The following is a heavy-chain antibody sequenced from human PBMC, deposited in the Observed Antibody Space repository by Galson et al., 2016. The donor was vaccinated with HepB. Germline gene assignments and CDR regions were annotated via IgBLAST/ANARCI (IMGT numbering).Heavy chain of an antibody. D-gene: IGHD4-23*01. V-gene: IGHV5-51*01. J-gene: IGHJ4*02. CDR1: GYRFASYW. CDR2: FHPTDSAS. Sequence: SGAEVKKSGESLTISCKGLGYRFASYWIGWVRQKPGKGLEWMGIFHPTDSASTYSPSFQGQVTFSVDKSTNTAFLHWNRLKASDTAMYYCAKHTTVGRTFYGGFHYWGQGTLVTVSS. CDR3: AKHTTVGRTFYGGFHY.